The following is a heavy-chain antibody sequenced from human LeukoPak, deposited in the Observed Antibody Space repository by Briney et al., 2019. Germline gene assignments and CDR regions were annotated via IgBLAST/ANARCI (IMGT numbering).Heavy chain of an antibody. J-gene: IGHJ4*02. CDR1: GFTFSTYS. Sequence: GGTLRLSCAASGFTFSTYSMNWVRQAPGKGLEWVSSISSSNNYIYYADSMKGRFTISRDNAKNSLYLQMNSLRAEDTAVYYCAREGGMVAATSSFDYWGQGTLVTVSS. D-gene: IGHD2-15*01. CDR3: AREGGMVAATSSFDY. V-gene: IGHV3-21*01. CDR2: ISSSNNYI.